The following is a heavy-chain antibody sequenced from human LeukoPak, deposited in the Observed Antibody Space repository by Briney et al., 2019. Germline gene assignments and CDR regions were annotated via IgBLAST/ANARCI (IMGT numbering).Heavy chain of an antibody. Sequence: SVKVSCKASGGTFSSYAVSWVRQAPGQGLEWMGGIIPIFGTANYAQKFQGRVTITADKSTSTAYMELSSLRSEDTAVYYCARVGSGSYYNDWFDPWGQGTLVTVSP. CDR3: ARVGSGSYYNDWFDP. CDR1: GGTFSSYA. J-gene: IGHJ5*02. V-gene: IGHV1-69*06. CDR2: IIPIFGTA. D-gene: IGHD3-10*01.